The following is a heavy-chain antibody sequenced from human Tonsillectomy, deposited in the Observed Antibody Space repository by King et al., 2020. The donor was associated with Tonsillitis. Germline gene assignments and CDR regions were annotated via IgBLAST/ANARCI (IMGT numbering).Heavy chain of an antibody. V-gene: IGHV3-30-3*01. D-gene: IGHD3-10*01. CDR2: ISYDGSNK. Sequence: QLVQSGGGVVQPGRSLRLSCAASGFTFSSYAMHWVRQAPGKGLEWGAVISYDGSNKDYADSVKGRFTIYRDNSKNTLYLQMNRLRAEDTAVYYCARDALLWCGEPTGGGQGTLVTVSS. CDR1: GFTFSSYA. CDR3: ARDALLWCGEPTG. J-gene: IGHJ4*02.